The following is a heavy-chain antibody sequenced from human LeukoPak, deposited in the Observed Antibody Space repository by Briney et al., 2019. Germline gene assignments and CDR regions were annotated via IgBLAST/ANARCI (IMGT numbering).Heavy chain of an antibody. CDR2: IYTSGST. CDR3: ARERDYDFWSGYYKTYYFDY. Sequence: SETLSLTCTVSGGSISSHYWSWIRQPAGKGLEWIGRIYTSGSTNYNPSLKSRVTMSVDTSKNQFSLKLSSVTAADTAVYYCARERDYDFWSGYYKTYYFDYWGQGTLVTVSS. J-gene: IGHJ4*02. CDR1: GGSISSHY. D-gene: IGHD3-3*01. V-gene: IGHV4-4*07.